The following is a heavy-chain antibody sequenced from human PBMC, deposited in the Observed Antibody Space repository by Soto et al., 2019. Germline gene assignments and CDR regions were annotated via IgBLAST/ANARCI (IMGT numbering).Heavy chain of an antibody. Sequence: KSSETLSPTCTVSAGSISIDGYYWNWIRQRPGKGLEWIGNIYYRGNTNYNPSLKSRIIMSMDMSENQCSLKLTSVTAADTAVYYWARGWDYFGKDVWGQGTTVTVSS. V-gene: IGHV4-31*03. D-gene: IGHD3-16*01. CDR3: ARGWDYFGKDV. CDR1: AGSISIDGYY. J-gene: IGHJ6*02. CDR2: IYYRGNT.